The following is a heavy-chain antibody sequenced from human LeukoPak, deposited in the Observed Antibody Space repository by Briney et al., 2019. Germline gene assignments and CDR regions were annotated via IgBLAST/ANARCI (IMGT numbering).Heavy chain of an antibody. D-gene: IGHD3-22*01. Sequence: GGSLRLFCAASGFTFSSYSMNWIRQAPGKGLEWVSSISGSGEIIYYGDSVKGRVTISRDNGKNSLYLQMNSVRPEDMAVYYCARDDSHGYHFFDSWGRGTLVTVSS. CDR3: ARDDSHGYHFFDS. V-gene: IGHV3-21*01. CDR2: ISGSGEII. CDR1: GFTFSSYS. J-gene: IGHJ4*02.